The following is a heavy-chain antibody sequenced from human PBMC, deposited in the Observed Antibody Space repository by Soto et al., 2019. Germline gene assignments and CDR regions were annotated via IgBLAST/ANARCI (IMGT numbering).Heavy chain of an antibody. Sequence: SVKVSCKASGCTFSSYAISWVRQAPGQGLEWMGGIIPIIGKTNYAQKFQGRVTMTTDTSTSTAYMELRSLRSDDTAVYYCARYDILSRINWFDPWGQGTLVTVSS. V-gene: IGHV1-69*10. D-gene: IGHD3-9*01. J-gene: IGHJ5*02. CDR1: GCTFSSYA. CDR2: IIPIIGKT. CDR3: ARYDILSRINWFDP.